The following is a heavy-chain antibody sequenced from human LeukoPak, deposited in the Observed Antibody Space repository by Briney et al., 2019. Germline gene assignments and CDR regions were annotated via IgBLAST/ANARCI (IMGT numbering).Heavy chain of an antibody. D-gene: IGHD3-10*01. CDR1: GFTFSSYG. CDR2: ISSSGSTI. Sequence: PGRSLRLSCAASGFTFSSYGMNWVRQAPGKGLEWVSYISSSGSTIYYADSVKGRFTISRDNAKNSLYLQMNSLRAEDTAVYYCARVLAYGSGSYYNPLGYYGMDVWGQGTTVTVSS. J-gene: IGHJ6*02. CDR3: ARVLAYGSGSYYNPLGYYGMDV. V-gene: IGHV3-48*03.